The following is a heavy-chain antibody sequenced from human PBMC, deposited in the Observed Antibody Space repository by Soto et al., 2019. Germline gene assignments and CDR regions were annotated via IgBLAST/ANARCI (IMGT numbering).Heavy chain of an antibody. V-gene: IGHV4-59*01. Sequence: SETLSLTCTVSGGSISSYYWSWIRQPPGKGLEWIGYIYYSGSTNYNPSLKSRVSISVDTSKNQFSLKLSSVTAADTAVYYCARDAVVPALIPNNYYYYGMDVWGQGTTVTVSS. CDR3: ARDAVVPALIPNNYYYYGMDV. D-gene: IGHD2-2*01. CDR2: IYYSGST. CDR1: GGSISSYY. J-gene: IGHJ6*02.